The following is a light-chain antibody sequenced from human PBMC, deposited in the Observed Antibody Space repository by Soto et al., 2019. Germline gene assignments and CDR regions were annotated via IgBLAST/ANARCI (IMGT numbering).Light chain of an antibody. CDR3: SSHTSSSTLVV. J-gene: IGLJ2*01. CDR2: DVS. V-gene: IGLV2-14*01. Sequence: QSALTQPASVSGSPGQSITISCTGTSSDVGGYNYVPWYQQHPGKAPKLMIYDVSNRPSGVSNRFSGSKSGNTASLTISGLQAEDEADYYCSSHTSSSTLVVFGGGTKLTVL. CDR1: SSDVGGYNY.